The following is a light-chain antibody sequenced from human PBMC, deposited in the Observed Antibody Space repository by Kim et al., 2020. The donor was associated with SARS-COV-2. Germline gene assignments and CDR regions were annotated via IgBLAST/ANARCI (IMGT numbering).Light chain of an antibody. Sequence: EIVMTQSPATLSVSPGERATLSCRASQSVSSTLAWYQQKPGQTPRLLIYGASTRATGVPARFSGSGSGTEFTLTISSLQSEDFALYYCQQYYHWPLTFGGGTKVDIK. CDR3: QQYYHWPLT. CDR1: QSVSST. V-gene: IGKV3-15*01. J-gene: IGKJ4*01. CDR2: GAS.